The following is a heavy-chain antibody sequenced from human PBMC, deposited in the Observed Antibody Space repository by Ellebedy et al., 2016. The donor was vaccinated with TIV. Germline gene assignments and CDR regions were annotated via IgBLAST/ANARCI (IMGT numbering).Heavy chain of an antibody. J-gene: IGHJ4*02. CDR2: INAGNGNT. V-gene: IGHV1-3*01. Sequence: ASVKVSCKASGYTFTSYAMHWVRQAPGQRLEWMGWINAGNGNTKYSQKFQGRVTITRDTSASTAYMELSSLRSEDTAVYYCARDVELLPRRGYYFDYWGQGTLVTVSS. CDR1: GYTFTSYA. D-gene: IGHD1-26*01. CDR3: ARDVELLPRRGYYFDY.